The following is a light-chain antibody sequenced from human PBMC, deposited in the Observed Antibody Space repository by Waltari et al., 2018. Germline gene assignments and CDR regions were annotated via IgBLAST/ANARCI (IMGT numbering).Light chain of an antibody. CDR1: ILRTSY. V-gene: IGLV3-19*01. Sequence: SSGLTHDPDVSAALRHTVRLTCQRDILRTSYGSWRRQKPGQAPELVIYGKSNRPSGIPDRFSASSSDNTASLIITGAHAEDEAEYYCSSRELSGHVVFGGGTRLTVL. CDR2: GKS. CDR3: SSRELSGHVV. J-gene: IGLJ2*01.